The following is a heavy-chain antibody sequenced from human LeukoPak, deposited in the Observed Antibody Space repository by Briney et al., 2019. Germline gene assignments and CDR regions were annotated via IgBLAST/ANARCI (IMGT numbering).Heavy chain of an antibody. Sequence: PSETLSLTCTVSGYSISSGYYWGWIRQPPGKGLEWIGSIYHSGSTYYNPSLKSRVTISVDTSKNQFSLKLSSVTAADTAVYYCARVAIYYFDYWGQGTLVTVSS. V-gene: IGHV4-38-2*02. CDR3: ARVAIYYFDY. CDR1: GYSISSGYY. D-gene: IGHD3-3*01. CDR2: IYHSGST. J-gene: IGHJ4*02.